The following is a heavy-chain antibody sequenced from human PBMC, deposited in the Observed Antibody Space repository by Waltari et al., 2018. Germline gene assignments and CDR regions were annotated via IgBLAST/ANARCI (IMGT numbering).Heavy chain of an antibody. Sequence: QVQLVQSGAELKKPGASVKISCKASGYTFTNYYLHWVRQAPGQGLEWMGVIDPSGGTTSYTQKFQGRVTMTRDTSTSTVYMELSSLRSEDTAVYFCARSGGSSVFHFWGQEPWSPSPQ. V-gene: IGHV1-46*01. CDR2: IDPSGGTT. D-gene: IGHD2-15*01. CDR3: ARSGGSSVFHF. CDR1: GYTFTNYY. J-gene: IGHJ4*01.